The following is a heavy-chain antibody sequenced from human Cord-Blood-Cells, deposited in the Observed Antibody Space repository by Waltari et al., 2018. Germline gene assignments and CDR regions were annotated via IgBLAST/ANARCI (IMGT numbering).Heavy chain of an antibody. J-gene: IGHJ4*02. D-gene: IGHD1-26*01. CDR2: IYSSSSDI. V-gene: IGHV3-21*01. Sequence: EVQLVESGGGLVKPGGSLRLFCAASGFTFSSYSMNWGRQAPGDGRGSTSSIYSSSSDIYYADSVKGGLTISRDNAKNSLYLQMNSLRAEDTAVYYCARGGGSYGYWGQGTLVTVSS. CDR3: ARGGGSYGY. CDR1: GFTFSSYS.